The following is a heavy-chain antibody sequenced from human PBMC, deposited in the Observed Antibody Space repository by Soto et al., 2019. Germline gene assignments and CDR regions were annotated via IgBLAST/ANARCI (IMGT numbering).Heavy chain of an antibody. Sequence: SETLSLTCTVSGGSISTYYWTWIRQPPGKGLEWIGYIYYSGSTNYNPSLKSRVTISVDTSKKEFSLKMSSVTAADTAVYYCARGSNFYDSRGYLEYWGQGALVTVSS. V-gene: IGHV4-59*01. CDR1: GGSISTYY. CDR3: ARGSNFYDSRGYLEY. D-gene: IGHD3-22*01. CDR2: IYYSGST. J-gene: IGHJ4*02.